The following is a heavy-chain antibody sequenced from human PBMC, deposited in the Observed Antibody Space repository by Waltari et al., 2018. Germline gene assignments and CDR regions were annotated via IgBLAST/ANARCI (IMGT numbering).Heavy chain of an antibody. J-gene: IGHJ3*02. D-gene: IGHD3-10*01. CDR3: ATGFRVQSAVDI. CDR2: IYPGDTDT. CDR1: VSSFTIYW. V-gene: IGHV5-51*03. Sequence: VQLVQSGAEVTKPGQSLKISCKRSVSSFTIYWLVCVRQMPGKGLEWMGIIYPGDTDTRYSPSFQGQVTISADKSISTAYLQWSRLKASDTAMYYCATGFRVQSAVDIWGQGTMVTVSS.